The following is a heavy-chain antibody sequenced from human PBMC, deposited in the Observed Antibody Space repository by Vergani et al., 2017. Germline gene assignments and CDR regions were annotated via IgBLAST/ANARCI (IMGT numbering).Heavy chain of an antibody. CDR1: GYTFTGYY. Sequence: QVQLVQSGAEVKKPGASVKVSCKASGYTFTGYYMHWVRQAPGQGLEWMGGIIPIFGTANYAQKFQGRVTITADESTSTAYMELSSLRSEDTAVYYCARVGGTVVTDNWFDPWGQGTLVTVSS. CDR2: IIPIFGTA. D-gene: IGHD4-23*01. V-gene: IGHV1-69*01. J-gene: IGHJ5*02. CDR3: ARVGGTVVTDNWFDP.